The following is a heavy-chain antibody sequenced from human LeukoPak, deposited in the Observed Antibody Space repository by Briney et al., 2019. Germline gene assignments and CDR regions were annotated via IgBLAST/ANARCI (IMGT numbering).Heavy chain of an antibody. CDR2: FDPENVEA. J-gene: IGHJ4*02. CDR3: ATWARG. Sequence: GASVKVSCKVPGYSLTEISIHWVRQAPGKGLEWMGGFDPENVEAIYARNFQGRVTMTADSSTDIAYMELRSLKSEDTAVYYCATWARGWGQGTLVTVSS. CDR1: GYSLTEIS. V-gene: IGHV1-24*01.